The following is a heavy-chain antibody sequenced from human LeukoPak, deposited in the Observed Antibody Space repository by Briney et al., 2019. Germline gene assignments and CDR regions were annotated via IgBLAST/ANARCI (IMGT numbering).Heavy chain of an antibody. CDR1: GGSISRYY. CDR2: IYYSGSS. V-gene: IGHV4-59*01. J-gene: IGHJ4*02. CDR3: AGRLSGNSRDTGAYDRMSYFDY. Sequence: SSETLSLTCTVSGGSISRYYWTWIRQPPGKGLEWIGYIYYSGSSNYNPSLKSRVTISVDTSKNQFSLKLSSVTAADPAVYYCAGRLSGNSRDTGAYDRMSYFDYCGQGALVTVSS. D-gene: IGHD2-8*02.